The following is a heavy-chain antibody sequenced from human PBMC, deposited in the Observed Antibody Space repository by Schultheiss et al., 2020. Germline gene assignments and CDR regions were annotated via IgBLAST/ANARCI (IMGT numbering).Heavy chain of an antibody. Sequence: GGSLRLSCAASGFTFSSYSMNWVRQAPGKGLEWVSSISSSNSYIYYADSVKGRFTISRDNAKNSLYLQMNSLRAEDTAVYYCARERSAMAIDYWGQGTLVTVSS. V-gene: IGHV3-21*01. CDR3: ARERSAMAIDY. CDR1: GFTFSSYS. J-gene: IGHJ4*02. CDR2: ISSSNSYI. D-gene: IGHD5-18*01.